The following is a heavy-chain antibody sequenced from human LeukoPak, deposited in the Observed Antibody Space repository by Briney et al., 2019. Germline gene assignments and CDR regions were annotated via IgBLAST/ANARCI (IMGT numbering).Heavy chain of an antibody. D-gene: IGHD6-6*01. V-gene: IGHV1-2*02. CDR2: INPNSGGT. CDR3: ARDLYSSSSRYYFDY. CDR1: GYTFTAYG. J-gene: IGHJ4*02. Sequence: ASVKVSCKASGYTFTAYGISWVRQAPGQGLEWMGWINPNSGGTNYAQKFQGRVTMTRDTSISTAYMELSRLRSDDTAVYYCARDLYSSSSRYYFDYWGQGTLVTVSS.